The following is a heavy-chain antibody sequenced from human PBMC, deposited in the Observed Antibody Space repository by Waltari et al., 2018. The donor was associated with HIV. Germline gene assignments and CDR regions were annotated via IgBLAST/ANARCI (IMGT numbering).Heavy chain of an antibody. D-gene: IGHD4-4*01. CDR1: GFTFSSYS. CDR3: ATYDYRSCLPDY. CDR2: ISSSSSYI. Sequence: EVQLVESGGGLVKPGGSLRLSCAASGFTFSSYSMNWFRQGPGRGLEWVSSISSSSSYIYYADSVKGRFTISRDNAKNSLYLQMNSLRAEDTAVYYCATYDYRSCLPDYWGQGTLVTVSS. J-gene: IGHJ4*02. V-gene: IGHV3-21*01.